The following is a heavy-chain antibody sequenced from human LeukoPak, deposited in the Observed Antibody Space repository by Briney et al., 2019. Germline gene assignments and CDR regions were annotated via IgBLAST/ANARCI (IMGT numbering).Heavy chain of an antibody. CDR2: IRYDGSNK. CDR3: AKEGTPAAPPHDAFDI. J-gene: IGHJ3*02. Sequence: GGSLRLSCAASGFTFSSYAMHWVRQAPGKGLEWVAFIRYDGSNKYYADSVKGRFTISRDNSKNTLYLQMNSLRAEDTAVYYCAKEGTPAAPPHDAFDIWGQGTMVTVSS. V-gene: IGHV3-30*02. CDR1: GFTFSSYA. D-gene: IGHD2-2*01.